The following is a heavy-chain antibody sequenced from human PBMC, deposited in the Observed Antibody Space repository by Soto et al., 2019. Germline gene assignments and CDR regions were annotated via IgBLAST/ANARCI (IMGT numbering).Heavy chain of an antibody. CDR3: ASSRITMVPYGMDV. CDR1: GSTFTSYD. J-gene: IGHJ6*02. V-gene: IGHV1-3*01. D-gene: IGHD3-10*01. Sequence: GASVKVSCKASGSTFTSYDMHWVRQAPGQRLEWMGWINAGNGNTKYSQKFQGRVTITRDTSASTAYMELSSLRSEDTAVYYCASSRITMVPYGMDVWGQGTTVTAP. CDR2: INAGNGNT.